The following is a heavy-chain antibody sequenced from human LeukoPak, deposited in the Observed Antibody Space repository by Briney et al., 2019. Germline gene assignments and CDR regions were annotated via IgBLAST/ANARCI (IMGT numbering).Heavy chain of an antibody. J-gene: IGHJ4*02. CDR3: ARATYYYDSSGYYSTALYHDY. D-gene: IGHD3-22*01. Sequence: SETLSLTCAVYGGSFSGYYWSWIRQPPGKGLEWIGEINHSGSTNYNPSLKSRVTISVDTSKNQFSLKLSSVTAADTAVYYCARATYYYDSSGYYSTALYHDYWGQGTLVTVSS. CDR1: GGSFSGYY. V-gene: IGHV4-34*01. CDR2: INHSGST.